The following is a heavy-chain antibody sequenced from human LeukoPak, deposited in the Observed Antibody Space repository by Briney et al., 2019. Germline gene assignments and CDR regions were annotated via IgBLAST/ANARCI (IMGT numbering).Heavy chain of an antibody. J-gene: IGHJ6*02. CDR3: ARGLTMVRWHHNYYYGMDV. D-gene: IGHD3-10*01. V-gene: IGHV1-18*01. CDR1: GYTFTSYG. CDR2: ISAYNGNT. Sequence: ASVKVSCKASGYTFTSYGISWVRQAPGQGLEWMGWISAYNGNTNYAQKLQGRVTMTTDTSTSTAYMELRSLRSDDTAVYYCARGLTMVRWHHNYYYGMDVWGQGTTVTVSS.